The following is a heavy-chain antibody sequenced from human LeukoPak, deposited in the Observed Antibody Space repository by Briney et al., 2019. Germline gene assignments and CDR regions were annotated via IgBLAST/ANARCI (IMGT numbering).Heavy chain of an antibody. J-gene: IGHJ4*02. V-gene: IGHV3-30-3*01. CDR3: ARGGDCGGDCADYYFDY. CDR2: ISYDGSNK. CDR1: GFTFSSYA. D-gene: IGHD2-21*02. Sequence: GGSLRLSCAASGFTFSSYAMHWVRQAPGKGLEWVAVISYDGSNKYYADSVKGRFTISRDNSKNTLYLQMNSLRAEDTAVYYCARGGDCGGDCADYYFDYWGQGTLVTVSS.